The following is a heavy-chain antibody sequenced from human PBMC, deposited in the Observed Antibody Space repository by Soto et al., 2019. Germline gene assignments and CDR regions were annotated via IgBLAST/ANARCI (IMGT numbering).Heavy chain of an antibody. CDR1: GFTFTTSA. J-gene: IGHJ6*02. Sequence: AASVTVSCTASGFTFTTSAVQWVRQARGQRLEWIGWIVVGSGDTNYAQKFQERVIITRDMSTSTAYMELSSLRSEDTAVYYCAALDYDILTGYYDYGMDVWGQGTTVTVSS. V-gene: IGHV1-58*01. CDR2: IVVGSGDT. CDR3: AALDYDILTGYYDYGMDV. D-gene: IGHD3-9*01.